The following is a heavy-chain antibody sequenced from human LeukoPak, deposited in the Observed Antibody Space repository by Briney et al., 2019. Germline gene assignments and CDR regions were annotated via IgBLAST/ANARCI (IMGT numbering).Heavy chain of an antibody. J-gene: IGHJ4*02. CDR2: INPNSGGT. Sequence: GASVKVSCKASGYTFTGYYMHWVRQAPGQGLEWMGWINPNSGGTNYAQKFQGRVTMTRDTSISTAYMELSRLRSDDTAVYYCAQGYCSGGSCYSGRSPAVHWGQGTLVTVSS. CDR1: GYTFTGYY. D-gene: IGHD2-15*01. V-gene: IGHV1-2*02. CDR3: AQGYCSGGSCYSGRSPAVH.